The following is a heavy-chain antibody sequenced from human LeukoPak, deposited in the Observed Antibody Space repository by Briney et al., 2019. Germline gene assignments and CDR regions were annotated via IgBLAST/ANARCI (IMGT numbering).Heavy chain of an antibody. D-gene: IGHD3-10*01. V-gene: IGHV1-2*06. CDR2: INPNSGGT. J-gene: IGHJ3*02. Sequence: ASVKVSCKASGYTFTGYYMHWVRQAPGQGLEWMGRINPNSGGTNYAQKFQGRVTMTRDTSIRTAYMELSRLRSDDTAVYYCARDRVWFGEEGDAFDIWGQGTMVTVSS. CDR3: ARDRVWFGEEGDAFDI. CDR1: GYTFTGYY.